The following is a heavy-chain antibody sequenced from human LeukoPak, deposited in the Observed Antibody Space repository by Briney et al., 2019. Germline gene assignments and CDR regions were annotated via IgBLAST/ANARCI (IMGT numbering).Heavy chain of an antibody. CDR3: ARGGWRGDYDY. D-gene: IGHD4-17*01. V-gene: IGHV1-18*01. CDR2: ISAYNGNT. J-gene: IGHJ4*02. CDR1: GYTFTSYG. Sequence: ASVKVSCKASGYTFTSYGISWVRQAPGQGLEWMGWISAYNGNTNYAQKFQGRVTMTRNTSISTAYMELSSLGSEDTAVYYCARGGWRGDYDYWGQGTLVTVSS.